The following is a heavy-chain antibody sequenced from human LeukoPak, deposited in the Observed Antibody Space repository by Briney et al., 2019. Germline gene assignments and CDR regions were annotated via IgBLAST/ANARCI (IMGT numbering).Heavy chain of an antibody. V-gene: IGHV3-74*01. CDR1: GFTFSSYW. CDR3: AREGGYDDFDY. J-gene: IGHJ4*02. D-gene: IGHD5-12*01. CDR2: INSDGSST. Sequence: PGGSLRLSCAASGFTFSSYWMHWVRQAPGKGLVWVSRINSDGSSTSYADSVKGRFTISRDNAKNTLYLQMNSLRAEDTAVYYCAREGGYDDFDYWGQGTLVSVSS.